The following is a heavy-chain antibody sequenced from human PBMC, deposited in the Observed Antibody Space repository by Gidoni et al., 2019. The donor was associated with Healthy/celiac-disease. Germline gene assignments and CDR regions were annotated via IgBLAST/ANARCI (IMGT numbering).Heavy chain of an antibody. Sequence: QVQLQQWGAGLLKPSETLSLTCAVYGGSFSGYYWSWIRQPPGKGLEWIGEINHRGNTNYNPPLKSRVTISVDTSKNQFSLKLSSVTAADTAVYYCARGLPFYPIFGVVIAPSWFDPWGQGTLVTVSS. V-gene: IGHV4-34*01. CDR3: ARGLPFYPIFGVVIAPSWFDP. CDR2: INHRGNT. J-gene: IGHJ5*02. D-gene: IGHD3-3*01. CDR1: GGSFSGYY.